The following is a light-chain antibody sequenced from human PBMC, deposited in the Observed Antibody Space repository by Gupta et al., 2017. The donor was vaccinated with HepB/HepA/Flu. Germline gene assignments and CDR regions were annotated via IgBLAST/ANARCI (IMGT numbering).Light chain of an antibody. CDR3: ASRDDSLNGWV. J-gene: IGLJ3*02. CDR2: TNN. CDR1: SSNIGSNI. Sequence: QSVLTQPPSASGTPGQRVTISCSGSSSNIGSNIVNWYQQFPGTAPKLLIYTNNQRPPGVPDRFSGSKSGTSASLAISGLQSEDEADYYCASRDDSLNGWVFGAGTKLTVL. V-gene: IGLV1-44*01.